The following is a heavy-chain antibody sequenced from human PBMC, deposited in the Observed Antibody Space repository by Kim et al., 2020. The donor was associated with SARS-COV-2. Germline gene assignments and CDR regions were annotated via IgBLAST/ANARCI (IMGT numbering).Heavy chain of an antibody. D-gene: IGHD3-16*02. J-gene: IGHJ4*02. CDR3: ISGTLIGQDYFDC. Sequence: ASVKVSCKASGYTFTSFYMHWVRLAPGQGLEWMGVIDPSGGSTTYAQRFQGRITMTRDTSTTTVYMELSSLRSEDTAVYYCISGTLIGQDYFDCWGQGTLVTVSS. V-gene: IGHV1-46*01. CDR2: IDPSGGST. CDR1: GYTFTSFY.